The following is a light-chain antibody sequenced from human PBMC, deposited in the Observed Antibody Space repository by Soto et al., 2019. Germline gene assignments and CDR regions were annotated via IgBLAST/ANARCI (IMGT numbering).Light chain of an antibody. CDR3: QSYDADILI. Sequence: NFMLTQPHSGSGSPGKTGTISFTRSSGNIVSNYVQWYQQRPGSSPTTVICEADDRPSGVPDRFSASLDTSTNSASLTISGLKPEDEADYYCQSYDADILIFGGGTKVTVL. V-gene: IGLV6-57*01. J-gene: IGLJ2*01. CDR2: EAD. CDR1: SGNIVSNY.